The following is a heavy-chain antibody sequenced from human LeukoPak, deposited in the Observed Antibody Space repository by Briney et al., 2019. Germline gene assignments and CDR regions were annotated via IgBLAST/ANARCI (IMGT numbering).Heavy chain of an antibody. V-gene: IGHV3-53*01. CDR2: IYSTGST. CDR3: ATYYYYASGSYFPY. Sequence: GGTLRLSCAASGFTFSSYGMSWVRQAPGKGLEWVSVIYSTGSTFYADSVKGRFTISRDNSKNTLYLQMNSLRAEDTAVYYCATYYYYASGSYFPYWGQGTLVTVSS. D-gene: IGHD3-10*01. J-gene: IGHJ4*02. CDR1: GFTFSSYG.